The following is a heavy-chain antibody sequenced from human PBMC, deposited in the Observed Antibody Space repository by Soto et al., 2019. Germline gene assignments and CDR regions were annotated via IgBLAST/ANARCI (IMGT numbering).Heavy chain of an antibody. J-gene: IGHJ4*02. Sequence: VGSLRLSCEVSGFTLSDYYMGWIRQAPGKGLEWVSYIHSNGATIYYSDSVEGRFTISRDIAKNSVYLQMNSLRVEDTAVYYCASEERSSRSWTPLGYWGEGSPVTVSS. D-gene: IGHD6-13*01. CDR1: GFTLSDYY. CDR3: ASEERSSRSWTPLGY. CDR2: IHSNGATI. V-gene: IGHV3-11*01.